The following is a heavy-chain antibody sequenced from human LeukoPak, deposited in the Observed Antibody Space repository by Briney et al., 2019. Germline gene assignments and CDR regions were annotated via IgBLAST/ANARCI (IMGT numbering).Heavy chain of an antibody. CDR2: ISSSGST. D-gene: IGHD3-10*01. CDR3: ARGAYYYGSGKIFDY. Sequence: SETLSLTCTVSGGSISSGDYYWSWIRQPAGKGLEWIGRISSSGSTNYNPSLKSRVTISVDTSKNQFSLKLSSVTAADTAVYYCARGAYYYGSGKIFDYWGQGTLVTVSS. V-gene: IGHV4-61*02. J-gene: IGHJ4*02. CDR1: GGSISSGDYY.